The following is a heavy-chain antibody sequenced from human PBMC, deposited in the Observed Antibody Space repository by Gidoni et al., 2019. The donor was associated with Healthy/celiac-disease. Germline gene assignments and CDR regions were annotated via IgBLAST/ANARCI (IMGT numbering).Heavy chain of an antibody. CDR3: ARGGLGYCSSTSCPTQGNAFDI. V-gene: IGHV1-69*06. J-gene: IGHJ3*02. CDR1: GGTFSSYA. Sequence: QVQLVQSGAEVKKPGSSVKVSCPASGGTFSSYAISWVRQGPGQGLEGMGGIIPIFGTANYAQKFQGRVTITADKSTSTAYMELSSLRSEDTAVYYCARGGLGYCSSTSCPTQGNAFDIWGQGTMVTVSS. CDR2: IIPIFGTA. D-gene: IGHD2-2*01.